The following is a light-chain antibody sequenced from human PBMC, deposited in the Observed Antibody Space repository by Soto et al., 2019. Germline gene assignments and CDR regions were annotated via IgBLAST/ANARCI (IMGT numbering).Light chain of an antibody. Sequence: EIVLTQSPGTLSLSPGERATLSCRASQSVSSSYLAWYQQKPGQAPRLLIYAASSRATGIPDRFGGSGSGTDFTLTISRLEPEDFAVYYCQQYCSSPVTFGQGTKVEIK. CDR3: QQYCSSPVT. V-gene: IGKV3-20*01. CDR2: AAS. CDR1: QSVSSSY. J-gene: IGKJ2*01.